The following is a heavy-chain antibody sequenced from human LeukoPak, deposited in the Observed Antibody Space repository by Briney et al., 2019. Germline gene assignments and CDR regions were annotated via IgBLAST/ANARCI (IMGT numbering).Heavy chain of an antibody. CDR1: GFTFSSYA. D-gene: IGHD1-14*01. CDR3: ASRTLGFDP. Sequence: GGSLRLSCAASGFTFSSYAMHWIRQAPGKGLEWVAVISYDGSNKYYADSVKGRFTISRDNSKNTLYLQMNSLRAEDTAVYYCASRTLGFDPGAQEPRVPVPS. J-gene: IGHJ5*02. V-gene: IGHV3-30*04. CDR2: ISYDGSNK.